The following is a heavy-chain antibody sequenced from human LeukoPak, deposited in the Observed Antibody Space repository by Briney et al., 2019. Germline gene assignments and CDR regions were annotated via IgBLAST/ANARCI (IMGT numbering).Heavy chain of an antibody. Sequence: GGSLKLSCAASGFTFSSYGMHWVRQAPGKGLEWVAVISYDGSNKYYADSVKGRFTISRDNSKNTLYLQMNSLRAEDTAVYYCAKVAVEYYYGSGSFDYWGQGTLVTVSS. V-gene: IGHV3-30*18. CDR2: ISYDGSNK. CDR1: GFTFSSYG. CDR3: AKVAVEYYYGSGSFDY. J-gene: IGHJ4*02. D-gene: IGHD3-10*01.